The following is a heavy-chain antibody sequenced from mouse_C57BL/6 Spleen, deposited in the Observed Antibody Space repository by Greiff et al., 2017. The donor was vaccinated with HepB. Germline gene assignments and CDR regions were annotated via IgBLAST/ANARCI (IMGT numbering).Heavy chain of an antibody. V-gene: IGHV1-59*01. J-gene: IGHJ4*01. D-gene: IGHD2-4*01. CDR2: IDPSDSYT. CDR1: GYTFTSYW. CDR3: ARRQGLRQGYAMDY. Sequence: QVQLQQPGAELVRPGTSVKLSCKASGYTFTSYWMHWVKQRPGQGLEWIGVIDPSDSYTNYNQKFKGKATLTVDTSSSTAYMQLSSLTSEDSAVYYCARRQGLRQGYAMDYWGQGTSVTVSS.